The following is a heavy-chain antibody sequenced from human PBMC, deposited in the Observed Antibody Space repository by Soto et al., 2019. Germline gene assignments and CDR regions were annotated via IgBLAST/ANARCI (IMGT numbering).Heavy chain of an antibody. Sequence: PGESLKISCNGSGYSFAVYWITWVRQKPGKGLEWMGRIDPSDSQTYYSPSFRGHVTISVTKSITTVFLQWSSLRASDTAMYYCARQIYDSDTGPNFQYYFDSWGQGTPVTVSP. V-gene: IGHV5-10-1*01. CDR2: IDPSDSQT. CDR3: ARQIYDSDTGPNFQYYFDS. CDR1: GYSFAVYW. D-gene: IGHD3-22*01. J-gene: IGHJ4*02.